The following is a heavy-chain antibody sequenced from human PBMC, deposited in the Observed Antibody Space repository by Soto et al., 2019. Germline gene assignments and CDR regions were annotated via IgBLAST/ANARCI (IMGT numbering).Heavy chain of an antibody. V-gene: IGHV1-69*06. CDR3: ARGGALSTSWYWGDGLDS. CDR2: IIPVFGTP. Sequence: QVQLEQSGSEVKKSGSSVKVSCKASGYSFSSHAITWVRQAPGQGLEWMGGIIPVFGTPSYAQKFQGRDTISAYKSTNTSYLELRSLRSEDTAVYYCARGGALSTSWYWGDGLDSWGQGTQVTVSS. CDR1: GYSFSSHA. D-gene: IGHD6-13*01. J-gene: IGHJ4*02.